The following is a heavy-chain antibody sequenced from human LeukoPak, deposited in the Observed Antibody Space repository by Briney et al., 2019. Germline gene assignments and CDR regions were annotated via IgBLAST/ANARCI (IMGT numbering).Heavy chain of an antibody. CDR1: GFTFSNYW. J-gene: IGHJ4*02. CDR2: ISSSGGTF. Sequence: PGGSLRLSCAASGFTFSNYWMNWVRQAPGMGLEWLSYISSSGGTFYYADSVKGRFTVSRDDAKNSLYLQMNSLRAEDTAVYYCARISSWYKGGFDSWGQGTLVTVSS. CDR3: ARISSWYKGGFDS. D-gene: IGHD6-13*01. V-gene: IGHV3-48*04.